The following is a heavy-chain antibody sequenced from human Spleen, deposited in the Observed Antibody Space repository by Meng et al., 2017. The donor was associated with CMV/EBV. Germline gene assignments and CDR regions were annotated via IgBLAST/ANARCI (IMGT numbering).Heavy chain of an antibody. CDR1: NDW. J-gene: IGHJ4*02. Sequence: NDWVGWVRQMPGKGLEWMGIIYPGDSDTRYSPSFQGKVTISADKSISTAYLQWSSLKASDTAMYYCARLVRISSGIAVAGPNPHFDYWGQGTLVTVSS. V-gene: IGHV5-51*01. D-gene: IGHD6-19*01. CDR3: ARLVRISSGIAVAGPNPHFDY. CDR2: IYPGDSDT.